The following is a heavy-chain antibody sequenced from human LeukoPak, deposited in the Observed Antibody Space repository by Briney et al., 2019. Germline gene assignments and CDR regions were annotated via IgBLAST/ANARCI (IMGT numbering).Heavy chain of an antibody. Sequence: GASVKVSCKASGYTFTSYDFNWVRQATGQRPEWMRWMSPNSGDTGYAQKFQDRVTMTRNTSISTAYMELSSLRSDDTAVYYCARGPPNWGYDYWGPGTLVTVSS. J-gene: IGHJ4*02. V-gene: IGHV1-8*01. CDR2: MSPNSGDT. D-gene: IGHD7-27*01. CDR3: ARGPPNWGYDY. CDR1: GYTFTSYD.